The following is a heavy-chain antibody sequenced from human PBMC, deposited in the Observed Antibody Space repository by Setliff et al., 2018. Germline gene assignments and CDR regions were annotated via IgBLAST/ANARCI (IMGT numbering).Heavy chain of an antibody. D-gene: IGHD5-18*01. V-gene: IGHV1-18*01. CDR1: GYTFTSYG. J-gene: IGHJ4*02. CDR3: ARVDTAMASSFDY. Sequence: ASVKVSCKASGYTFTSYGISWVRQTPGRGLEWMGWISGYNGHTEYAQKFRHKFTMTTDTSTSTAYMELSSLRSEDTAVYYCARVDTAMASSFDYWGQGTLVTVSS. CDR2: ISGYNGHT.